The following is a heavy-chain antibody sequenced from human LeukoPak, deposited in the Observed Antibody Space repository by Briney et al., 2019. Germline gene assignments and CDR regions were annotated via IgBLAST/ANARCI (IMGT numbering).Heavy chain of an antibody. CDR1: GYTFTSYG. Sequence: GASVKVSCKASGYTFTSYGISWVRQAPGQGLEWMGWISAYNGNTNYAQKLQGRVIMTTDTSTSTAYMELRSLRSDDTAVYYCARADYDILTGQDYYYYYYMDVWGKGTTVTISS. J-gene: IGHJ6*03. V-gene: IGHV1-18*01. CDR3: ARADYDILTGQDYYYYYYMDV. D-gene: IGHD3-9*01. CDR2: ISAYNGNT.